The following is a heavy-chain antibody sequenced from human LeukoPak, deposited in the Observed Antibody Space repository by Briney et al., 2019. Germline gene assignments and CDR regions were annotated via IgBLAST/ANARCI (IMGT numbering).Heavy chain of an antibody. V-gene: IGHV4-59*08. Sequence: PSETLSLTCTVSGGSISSYYWSWIRQPPGKGLEWIGYIYYSGSTNYNPSLKSRVTISVDTSKNQFSLKLSSVTAADTAVYCCASRIAAVFDIWGQGTMVTVSS. J-gene: IGHJ3*02. CDR1: GGSISSYY. D-gene: IGHD6-13*01. CDR2: IYYSGST. CDR3: ASRIAAVFDI.